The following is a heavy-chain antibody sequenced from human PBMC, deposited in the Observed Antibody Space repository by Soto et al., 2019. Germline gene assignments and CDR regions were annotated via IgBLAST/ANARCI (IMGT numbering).Heavy chain of an antibody. V-gene: IGHV3-23*01. CDR1: GFTFSSYA. CDR2: ISGTGYNT. Sequence: EVQLLESGGGLVRPGGSLRLSCAASGFTFSSYAMNWVRQAPGKGLEWVSAISGTGYNTYYADSLKGRFTISRDNSKNTPSLQMNSLRAEDTAVYYCARDRQFSHPRGGMDVWGQGTTVTVSS. D-gene: IGHD3-10*01. J-gene: IGHJ6*02. CDR3: ARDRQFSHPRGGMDV.